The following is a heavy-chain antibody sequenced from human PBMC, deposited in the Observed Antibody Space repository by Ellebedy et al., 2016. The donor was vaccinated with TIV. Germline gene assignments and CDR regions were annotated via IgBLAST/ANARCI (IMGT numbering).Heavy chain of an antibody. J-gene: IGHJ5*02. Sequence: MPSETLSLTCTVSGGSIRNGDHYWRWIRQPPGKGLEWSGYTYYSGSTYYNPSLTSRVTFSVDTSKKQFSPQLSPVTAADTAVYFWARKNGESWFDPWGQGTLVTVSS. D-gene: IGHD7-27*01. CDR2: TYYSGST. V-gene: IGHV4-30-4*01. CDR3: ARKNGESWFDP. CDR1: GGSIRNGDHY.